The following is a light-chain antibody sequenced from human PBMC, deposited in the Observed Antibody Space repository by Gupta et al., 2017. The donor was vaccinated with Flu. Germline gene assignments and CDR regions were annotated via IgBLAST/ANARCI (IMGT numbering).Light chain of an antibody. J-gene: IGKJ4*01. V-gene: IGKV3-11*01. CDR1: QSVSSD. Sequence: EIVLTQSPATLSLSPGERATLSCRASQSVSSDLSWYQQKPGQAPRLRIYDASNRATGIPARFSGSGSGTDFTLTISSLEPEDFAVDYCTQRSKCGNFGGGHTVTIK. CDR2: DAS. CDR3: TQRSKCGN.